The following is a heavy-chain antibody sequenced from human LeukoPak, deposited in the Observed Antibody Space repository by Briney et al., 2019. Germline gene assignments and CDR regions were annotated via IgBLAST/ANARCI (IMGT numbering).Heavy chain of an antibody. CDR1: GFTVSTNY. CDR3: ARVRSDSSGWCEFDY. V-gene: IGHV3-53*01. D-gene: IGHD6-19*01. Sequence: GGSLRLSCAASGFTVSTNYMSWVRQVSGEGLEFVSLISTGGTTHYADSVKGRFSISSDNSKNTLYLQMNSLRAEDTAVYYSARVRSDSSGWCEFDYWGQGTLVTVSS. CDR2: ISTGGTT. J-gene: IGHJ4*02.